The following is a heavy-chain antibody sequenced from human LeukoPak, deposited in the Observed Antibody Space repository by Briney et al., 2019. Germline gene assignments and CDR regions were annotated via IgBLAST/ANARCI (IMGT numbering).Heavy chain of an antibody. J-gene: IGHJ3*02. Sequence: ASETLSLTCAVYGGSVSGYYWSWIRQPPGKGLEWSGEINHSGSTNYNPSLKSRVTISVDTSKNQFSLKLSSVTAADTAVYYCARVPRLYGSGSYRNAFDIWGQGTMVTVSS. CDR3: ARVPRLYGSGSYRNAFDI. V-gene: IGHV4-34*01. D-gene: IGHD3-10*01. CDR1: GGSVSGYY. CDR2: INHSGST.